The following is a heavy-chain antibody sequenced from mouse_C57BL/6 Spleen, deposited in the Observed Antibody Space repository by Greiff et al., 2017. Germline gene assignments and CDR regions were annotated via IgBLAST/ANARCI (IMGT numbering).Heavy chain of an antibody. J-gene: IGHJ3*01. CDR3: AREPAQATWFAY. CDR1: GYTFTSYW. CDR2: IDPSDSYT. Sequence: QVQLQQPGAELVRPGTSVKLSCKASGYTFTSYWMHWVKQRPGQGLEWIGVIDPSDSYTNYNQKFKGKATLTVDTSSSTAYMQLSSLTSEDSAVYYCAREPAQATWFAYWGQGTLVTVSA. V-gene: IGHV1-59*01. D-gene: IGHD3-2*02.